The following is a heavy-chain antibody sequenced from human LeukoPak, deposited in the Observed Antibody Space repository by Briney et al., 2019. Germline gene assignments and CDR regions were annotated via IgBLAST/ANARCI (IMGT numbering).Heavy chain of an antibody. J-gene: IGHJ5*02. CDR3: ARVVYCSSTSCYNWFDP. V-gene: IGHV1-69*06. CDR2: IIPFFGTA. CDR1: GGTFSSYA. D-gene: IGHD2-2*01. Sequence: SVTVSCKASGGTFSSYAISWVRQAPGQGLEWMGRIIPFFGTANFAQKFQGRVTHTADKSKSTAYMELSSLRSEEPAVYYCARVVYCSSTSCYNWFDPWGQGILVTVSS.